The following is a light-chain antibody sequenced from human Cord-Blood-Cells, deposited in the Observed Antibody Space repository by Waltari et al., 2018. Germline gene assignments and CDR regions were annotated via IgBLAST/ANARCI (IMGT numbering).Light chain of an antibody. CDR3: CSYAGSSTYV. Sequence: QPALTQPAAVSGFPGQAITISCTGTSSDVGSYNLVSWYQQHPGKAAKLMLYESSKRPSVVSNLFSGAKSGNTASLTISGVLAEDEADYYCCSYAGSSTYVFGTGTKVTVL. J-gene: IGLJ1*01. CDR2: ESS. V-gene: IGLV2-23*01. CDR1: SSDVGSYNL.